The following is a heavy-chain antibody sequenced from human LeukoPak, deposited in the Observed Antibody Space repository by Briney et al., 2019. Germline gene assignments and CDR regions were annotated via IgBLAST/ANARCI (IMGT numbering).Heavy chain of an antibody. J-gene: IGHJ4*02. D-gene: IGHD6-13*01. Sequence: GGSLRLSCTTSGFTFGDYALTWVRQAPGGGLEWVGFIRNKAYGGTTEYAASVKGRFTISRDDSKSIAFLQMNSLTTEDTAVYYCTRQYSSSWVIDYWGQGTLVTVSS. CDR2: IRNKAYGGTT. CDR3: TRQYSSSWVIDY. V-gene: IGHV3-49*04. CDR1: GFTFGDYA.